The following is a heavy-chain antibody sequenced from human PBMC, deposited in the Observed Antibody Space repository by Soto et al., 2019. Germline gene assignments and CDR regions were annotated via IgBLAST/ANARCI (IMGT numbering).Heavy chain of an antibody. CDR2: ISYSGST. Sequence: SETLSLTCTVSGGSISGHYWSWIRQPPGKGLQYIGYISYSGSTNYNPSLKSRVTISVDTSNNQFSLRLSSVTAADTALYYCARDVGLQHDTGYYDFWSGKNNWFDPWGQGILVTVSS. D-gene: IGHD3-3*01. CDR3: ARDVGLQHDTGYYDFWSGKNNWFDP. V-gene: IGHV4-59*11. CDR1: GGSISGHY. J-gene: IGHJ5*02.